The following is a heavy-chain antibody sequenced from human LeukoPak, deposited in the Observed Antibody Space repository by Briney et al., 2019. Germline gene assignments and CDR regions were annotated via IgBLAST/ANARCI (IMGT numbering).Heavy chain of an antibody. CDR2: ISSSSSTI. Sequence: GGSLRLSCAASGFTFSSYSMNWVRQAPGKGLEWASYISSSSSTIYYADSVKGRFTISRDNAKNSLYLQMNSLRAEDTAVYYCARESFVVVPAAIDYYYYYMDVWGKGTTVTVSS. CDR3: ARESFVVVPAAIDYYYYYMDV. CDR1: GFTFSSYS. V-gene: IGHV3-48*01. J-gene: IGHJ6*03. D-gene: IGHD2-2*01.